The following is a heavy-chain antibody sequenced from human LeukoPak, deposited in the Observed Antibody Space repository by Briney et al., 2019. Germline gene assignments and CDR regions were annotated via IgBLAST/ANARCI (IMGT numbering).Heavy chain of an antibody. D-gene: IGHD2-2*01. CDR1: GYSFTSYW. V-gene: IGHV5-51*01. Sequence: PGESLKISCKGSGYSFTSYWIGWVRQMPGKGLESMGIIYPGDSDTRYSQSFQGQVTISTDKSSSTVYLQWSSLKASDTAMYYCARLVYWSSTSCVGGYMDVWGKGTTVTVSS. J-gene: IGHJ6*03. CDR3: ARLVYWSSTSCVGGYMDV. CDR2: IYPGDSDT.